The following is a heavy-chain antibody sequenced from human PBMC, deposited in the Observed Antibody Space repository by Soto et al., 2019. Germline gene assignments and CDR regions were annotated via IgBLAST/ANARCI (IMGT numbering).Heavy chain of an antibody. CDR1: GYTFTSYG. CDR3: AREGSAPDLYYYYYMDV. J-gene: IGHJ6*03. Sequence: QVQLVQSGAEVKKPGASVKVSCKASGYTFTSYGISWVRQAPGQGLEWMGWISAYNGNTNYAQKLQGRVTMTTDTSTSTAYRELRSLRSDDTAVYYCAREGSAPDLYYYYYMDVWGKGTTVTVSS. V-gene: IGHV1-18*01. CDR2: ISAYNGNT.